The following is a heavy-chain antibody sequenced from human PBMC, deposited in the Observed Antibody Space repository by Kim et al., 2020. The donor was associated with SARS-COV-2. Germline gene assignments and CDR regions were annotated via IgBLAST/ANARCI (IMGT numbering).Heavy chain of an antibody. D-gene: IGHD4-17*01. CDR1: GFTFTRYA. Sequence: GGSPRLSCAASGFTFTRYAMTWARQPLGQGLEWVSGISGSGRSTYYADSVKGRFTISRDNSKNTLYLQMNSLRADDTAVYYCGKDLGSAYGDQLGHWGQGTRVTVSS. CDR3: GKDLGSAYGDQLGH. J-gene: IGHJ4*02. V-gene: IGHV3-23*01. CDR2: ISGSGRST.